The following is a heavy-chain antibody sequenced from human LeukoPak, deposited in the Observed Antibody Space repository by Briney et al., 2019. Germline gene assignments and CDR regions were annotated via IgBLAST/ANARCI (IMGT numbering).Heavy chain of an antibody. CDR2: IWPGDSDT. Sequence: GESLKISCKASGYTFTTYWIGWVRQMPGKGLEWMGVIWPGDSDTRYSPSFQGQVTISVDKSITTAYLQWSSLKASDSAMYYCARPRQGDWFEPCGHGTLVTVSS. CDR3: ARPRQGDWFEP. CDR1: GYTFTTYW. V-gene: IGHV5-51*01. D-gene: IGHD3-16*01. J-gene: IGHJ5*02.